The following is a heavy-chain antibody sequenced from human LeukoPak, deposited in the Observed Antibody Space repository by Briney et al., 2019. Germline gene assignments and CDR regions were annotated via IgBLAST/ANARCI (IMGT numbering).Heavy chain of an antibody. CDR1: GGTFSSYA. V-gene: IGHV1-69*04. CDR2: IIPILGIA. Sequence: SVKVSCKASGGTFSSYAISWVRQAPGQGLEWMGRIIPILGIANYAQKFQGRVTITADKSTSTAYMELSSLRSEDTAVYYCATDRRITMVRGPLWGWGQGTLVAVSS. J-gene: IGHJ4*02. D-gene: IGHD3-10*01. CDR3: ATDRRITMVRGPLWG.